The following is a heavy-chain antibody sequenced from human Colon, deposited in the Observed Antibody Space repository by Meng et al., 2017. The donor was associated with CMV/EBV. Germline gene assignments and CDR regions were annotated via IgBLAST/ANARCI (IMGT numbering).Heavy chain of an antibody. CDR3: ASRWDSPGWFDP. D-gene: IGHD1-26*01. J-gene: IGHJ5*02. CDR1: AGFCRPYY. CDR2: ITLFKST. V-gene: IGHV4-34*01. Sequence: CAVYAGFCRPYYWAWLRLPPVNGLECIRYITLFKSTHSNPSLTSRVPIALDTTNNQSSQTLTSVSAADPAVYYCASRWDSPGWFDPWGQGNLVTVSS.